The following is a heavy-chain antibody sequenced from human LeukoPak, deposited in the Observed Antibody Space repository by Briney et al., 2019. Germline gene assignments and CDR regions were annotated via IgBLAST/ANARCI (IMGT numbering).Heavy chain of an antibody. CDR2: IYYSGST. CDR1: GGSISSYY. J-gene: IGHJ5*02. CDR3: ARGIAVAGTDYNWFDP. V-gene: IGHV4-59*01. Sequence: SGTLSLTCTVSGGSISSYYWSWIRQPPGKGLEWIGYIYYSGSTNYNPSLKSRVTISVDTSKNQFSLKLSSVTAADTAVYYCARGIAVAGTDYNWFDPWGQGTLVTVSS. D-gene: IGHD6-19*01.